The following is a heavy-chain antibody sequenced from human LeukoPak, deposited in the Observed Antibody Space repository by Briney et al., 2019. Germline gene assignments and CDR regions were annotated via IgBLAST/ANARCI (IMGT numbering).Heavy chain of an antibody. CDR3: ARIGSYYYYMDV. D-gene: IGHD1-14*01. CDR1: GYSISSGYY. V-gene: IGHV4-38-2*02. CDR2: IYRSGST. Sequence: SETLSLTCTVSGYSISSGYYWGWIRQPPGKGLEWIGSIYRSGSTHYNPSLKSRVTISVDTSSNQFSLKLRSVTAADTAVYYCARIGSYYYYMDVWGKGTTVSVSS. J-gene: IGHJ6*03.